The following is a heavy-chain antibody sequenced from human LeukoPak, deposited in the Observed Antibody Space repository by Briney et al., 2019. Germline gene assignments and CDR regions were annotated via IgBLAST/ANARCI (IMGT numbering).Heavy chain of an antibody. CDR2: ISGGGGST. CDR1: GFIFSSYG. Sequence: GRSLRLSCAASGFIFSSYGMTWVRQAPGKGLEWVSGISGGGGSTYYAGSVKGRFTISRDNSKNTLYLQMNSLRAEDTALYYCVGSSGSYPRYFDYWGQGTLVTISS. J-gene: IGHJ4*02. V-gene: IGHV3-23*01. D-gene: IGHD1-26*01. CDR3: VGSSGSYPRYFDY.